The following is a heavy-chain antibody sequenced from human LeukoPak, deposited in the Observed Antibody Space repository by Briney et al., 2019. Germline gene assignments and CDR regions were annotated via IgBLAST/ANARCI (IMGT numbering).Heavy chain of an antibody. Sequence: ASVKVSCKASGYTFTGYYMHWVRQAPGQGLEWMGWINPNSGGTNYAQKFQGRVTMTGDTSISTAYMELSRLRSDDTAVYYCARADRVLRFLEWLLPTEYWGQGTLVTVSS. CDR1: GYTFTGYY. J-gene: IGHJ4*02. CDR3: ARADRVLRFLEWLLPTEY. D-gene: IGHD3-3*01. CDR2: INPNSGGT. V-gene: IGHV1-2*02.